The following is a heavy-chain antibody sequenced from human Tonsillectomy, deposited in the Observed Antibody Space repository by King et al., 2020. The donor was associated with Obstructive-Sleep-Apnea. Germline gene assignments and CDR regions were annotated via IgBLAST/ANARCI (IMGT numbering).Heavy chain of an antibody. CDR3: AKDMSSGWYGPSDS. CDR1: GFTFDDYA. V-gene: IGHV3-9*01. J-gene: IGHJ4*02. D-gene: IGHD6-13*01. CDR2: INWNSGSI. Sequence: QLVQSGGGLVPPGRSLRLSCAASGFTFDDYAIHWVRQAPGKGLEWVSGINWNSGSIGYAASVRGRFTISRDNAKNSVYLQMNSLRAEDTALYYCAKDMSSGWYGPSDSWGQGTLVTVSS.